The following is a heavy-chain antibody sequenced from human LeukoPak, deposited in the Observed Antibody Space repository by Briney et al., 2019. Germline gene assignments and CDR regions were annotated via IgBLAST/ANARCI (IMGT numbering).Heavy chain of an antibody. D-gene: IGHD6-19*01. CDR3: ARGIAVADYYYYGMDV. CDR1: GFTFSSYD. CDR2: IGTAGDT. Sequence: GGSLRLSCAASGFTFSSYDMHWVRHATGKGLEWVSAIGTAGDTYYPGSVKGRFTISRENAKNSLYLQMNSLRAGDTAVYYCARGIAVADYYYYGMDVWGQGTTVTVSS. V-gene: IGHV3-13*01. J-gene: IGHJ6*02.